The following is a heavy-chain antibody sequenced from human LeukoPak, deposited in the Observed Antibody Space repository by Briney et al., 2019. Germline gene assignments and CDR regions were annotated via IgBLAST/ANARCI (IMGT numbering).Heavy chain of an antibody. V-gene: IGHV4-31*03. CDR3: ARAVTVHTYYFDY. J-gene: IGHJ4*02. CDR1: GVSISSGGYY. CDR2: IYYSGST. D-gene: IGHD2-21*02. Sequence: SETLSLTCTVSGVSISSGGYYWSWIRQHPGKGLEWIGYIYYSGSTYYNPSLKSRVTISVDTSKNQFSLKLSSVTAADTAVYYCARAVTVHTYYFDYWGQGTLVTVSS.